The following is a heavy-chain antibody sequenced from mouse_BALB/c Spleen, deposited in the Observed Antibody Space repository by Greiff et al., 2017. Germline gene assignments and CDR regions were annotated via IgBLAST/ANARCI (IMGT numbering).Heavy chain of an antibody. Sequence: EVQRVESGGGLVQPGGSMKLSCVASGFTFSNYWMNWVRQSPEKGLEWVAEIRLKSNNYATHYAESVKGRFTISRDDSKSSVYLQMNNLRAEDTGIYYSAPLRDTFEYWGQGTTLTVSS. CDR2: IRLKSNNYAT. CDR1: GFTFSNYW. D-gene: IGHD1-1*01. CDR3: APLRDTFEY. J-gene: IGHJ2*01. V-gene: IGHV6-6*02.